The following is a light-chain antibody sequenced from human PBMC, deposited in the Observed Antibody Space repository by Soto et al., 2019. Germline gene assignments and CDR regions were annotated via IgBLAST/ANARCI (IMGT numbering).Light chain of an antibody. V-gene: IGKV3-20*01. J-gene: IGKJ1*01. CDR1: QSVSSSY. CDR2: GAS. CDR3: HQYGSSPCT. Sequence: EIGLTQSPGTLSLSPGERATLSCRASQSVSSSYLAWYQQKPGQAPRLHIYGASSRATGLPDRVSGSGSGTHFTLTISSLEPEDFAVYYCHQYGSSPCTFGQRTKVEIK.